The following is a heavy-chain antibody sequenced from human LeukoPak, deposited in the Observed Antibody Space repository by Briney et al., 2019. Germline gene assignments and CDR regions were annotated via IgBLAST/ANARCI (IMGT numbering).Heavy chain of an antibody. Sequence: SETLSLTCSLSGGFHSGLLGRGFRQAPGQGLEWSGYISYTETTTYNPSLKSRVAISVDPSRNQFSLMLSAVSAADTALYYCAGDLRSGYSPEGFSWLDPWGQGTLVTVSS. CDR1: GGFHSGLL. D-gene: IGHD5-12*01. J-gene: IGHJ5*02. V-gene: IGHV4-59*11. CDR2: ISYTETT. CDR3: AGDLRSGYSPEGFSWLDP.